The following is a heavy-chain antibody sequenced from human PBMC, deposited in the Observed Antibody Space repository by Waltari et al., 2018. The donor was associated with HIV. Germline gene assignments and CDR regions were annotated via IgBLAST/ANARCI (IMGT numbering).Heavy chain of an antibody. J-gene: IGHJ6*02. V-gene: IGHV1-8*01. D-gene: IGHD6-19*01. CDR2: MNPNSGNT. CDR3: ARARSGWYAPHMDV. CDR1: GYNFDSYD. Sequence: AHLAQSGAEVKGPGASVKVSCTTSGYNFDSYDVHWVRQATGQGLEWMGWMNPNSGNTGYAQRFQCRVTMTRNTSISTAYMELSSLRSGDTAVYYCARARSGWYAPHMDVWGQGTPVTVSS.